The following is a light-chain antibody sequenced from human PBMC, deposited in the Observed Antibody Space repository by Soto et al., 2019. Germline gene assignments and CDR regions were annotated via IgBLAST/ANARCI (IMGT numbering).Light chain of an antibody. Sequence: MTQSHSTLSASVGDRVTITCGASQSISSWLAWYQQKPGQAPRLLIYGASTRAAGIPASFSGSGSGTEFTLTISSLQSEDFGVYYCQHYNRWPLTFGGGTKVDIK. J-gene: IGKJ4*01. CDR1: QSISSW. CDR2: GAS. CDR3: QHYNRWPLT. V-gene: IGKV3-15*01.